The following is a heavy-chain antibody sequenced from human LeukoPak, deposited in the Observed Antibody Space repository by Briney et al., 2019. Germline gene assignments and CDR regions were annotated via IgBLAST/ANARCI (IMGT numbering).Heavy chain of an antibody. CDR1: GFTFSSYE. J-gene: IGHJ4*02. D-gene: IGHD5-24*01. V-gene: IGHV3-48*03. CDR3: ARDGRDGYGNY. CDR2: ISSSGSII. Sequence: PGGSLRLSCAASGFTFSSYEMDWVRQAPGKGLEWVSYISSSGSIIYYADSVKGRFTISRDNAKNSLYLQMNSLRAEDTAVYYCARDGRDGYGNYWGQGTLVTVSS.